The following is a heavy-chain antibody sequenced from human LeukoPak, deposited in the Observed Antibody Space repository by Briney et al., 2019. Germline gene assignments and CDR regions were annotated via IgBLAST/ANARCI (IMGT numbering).Heavy chain of an antibody. CDR2: INHSGST. CDR3: ARQDHGDSTFDY. J-gene: IGHJ4*02. CDR1: GGSFSGYY. D-gene: IGHD4-17*01. V-gene: IGHV4-34*01. Sequence: SETLSLTCAVYGGSFSGYYWSWIRQPPGKGLEWIGEINHSGSTNYNPSLKSRVTISVDTSKNQFSLKLSSVTAADTAVYYCARQDHGDSTFDYWGQGTLVTVSS.